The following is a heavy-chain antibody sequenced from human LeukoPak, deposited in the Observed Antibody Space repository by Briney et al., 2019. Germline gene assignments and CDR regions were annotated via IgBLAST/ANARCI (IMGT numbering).Heavy chain of an antibody. CDR1: GGSFSSSSYY. Sequence: PSETLSLTCTVSGGSFSSSSYYWGWIPQPPGKGLEWVGSIYYSGSTYSNPSLKSRVTISVDTSKTLFSQMLSSMTAADAAVYFGARGRRAARQPDALDIRRQGTMATV. CDR2: IYYSGST. CDR3: ARGRRAARQPDALDI. D-gene: IGHD6-6*01. V-gene: IGHV4-39*01. J-gene: IGHJ3*02.